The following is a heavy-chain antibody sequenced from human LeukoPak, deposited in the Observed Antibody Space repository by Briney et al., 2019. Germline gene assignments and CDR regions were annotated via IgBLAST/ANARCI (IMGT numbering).Heavy chain of an antibody. Sequence: ASVKVSCKASGYTFTSYYVHWVRQAPGQGLEWVGTINPSDGSTTYAQKFQGRVTMTRDTSTSTVYMDLSSLRSEDTAVYYCARGEDYYDSSGHDAFDIWGQGTMVTVSS. CDR2: INPSDGST. CDR3: ARGEDYYDSSGHDAFDI. J-gene: IGHJ3*02. V-gene: IGHV1-46*01. D-gene: IGHD3-22*01. CDR1: GYTFTSYY.